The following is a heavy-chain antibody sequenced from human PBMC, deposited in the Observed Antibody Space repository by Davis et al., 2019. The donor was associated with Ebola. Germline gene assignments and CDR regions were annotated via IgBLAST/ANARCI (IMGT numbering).Heavy chain of an antibody. CDR2: IWYDGVNK. CDR3: ARGPHYSSAWPSSGMDV. J-gene: IGHJ6*04. D-gene: IGHD4-11*01. Sequence: GESLKISCAASGFTFSNHGIHWVRQAPGKGLEWVAIIWYDGVNKFYGDSVKGRFTISRDISTKTVSLEMNSLRAEDTAVYYCARGPHYSSAWPSSGMDVWGKGTTVTVSS. CDR1: GFTFSNHG. V-gene: IGHV3-33*01.